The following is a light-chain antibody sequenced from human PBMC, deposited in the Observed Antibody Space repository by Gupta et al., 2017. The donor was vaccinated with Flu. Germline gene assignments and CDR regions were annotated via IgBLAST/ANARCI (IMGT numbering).Light chain of an antibody. V-gene: IGLV3-21*02. CDR3: QMWDSDSDRPV. CDR1: SIGSKT. CDR2: DDS. J-gene: IGLJ7*01. Sequence: SYVLTQLPSVSVAPGQTARMTCGGNSIGSKTVHWYQQKAGLAPVLVGYDDSVRPSGIPERFSGSNTGNTATLTINRAEAGDEADYYCQMWDSDSDRPVFGGGTQLTVL.